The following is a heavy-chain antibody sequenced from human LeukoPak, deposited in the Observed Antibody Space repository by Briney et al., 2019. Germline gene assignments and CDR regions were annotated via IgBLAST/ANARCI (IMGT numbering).Heavy chain of an antibody. Sequence: SETLSLTCAVYGGPFSGYYWSWIRQPPGKGLEWIGNIFYSGSTYYSPSLRSRVTTSLDTSRNQFSLRLNSVTAADTAVYYCAKSNGYGLVDIWGQGTMVTVSS. CDR2: IFYSGST. CDR1: GGPFSGYY. D-gene: IGHD3-10*01. CDR3: AKSNGYGLVDI. J-gene: IGHJ3*02. V-gene: IGHV4-34*12.